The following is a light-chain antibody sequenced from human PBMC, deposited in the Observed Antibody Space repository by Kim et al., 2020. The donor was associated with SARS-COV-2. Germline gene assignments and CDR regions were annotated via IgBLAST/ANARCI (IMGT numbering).Light chain of an antibody. CDR3: HQYTNWPT. CDR2: GAS. Sequence: SVAQGERATRACRASQDVSNNVAWYQQKPGQAPRLLIYGASTRATGIPARFSGSGFGTEFSLTISSLQSEDFAVYYCHQYTNWPTFGQGTKVEIK. J-gene: IGKJ1*01. V-gene: IGKV3-15*01. CDR1: QDVSNN.